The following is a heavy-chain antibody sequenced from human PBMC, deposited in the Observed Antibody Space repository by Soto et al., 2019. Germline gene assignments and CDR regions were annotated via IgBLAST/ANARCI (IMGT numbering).Heavy chain of an antibody. CDR2: MSYDGSNE. V-gene: IGHV3-30*18. Sequence: QVQRVESGGGVVQPGRSLRLSCAASGFTFSHYAMHWVRQAPGKGLEWVALMSYDGSNEYYADSVKGRFTISRDNSKNTLYLHMKSLISADTALYYFAKYGSHILDYWGQGTLVTVSS. CDR3: AKYGSHILDY. D-gene: IGHD4-17*01. J-gene: IGHJ4*02. CDR1: GFTFSHYA.